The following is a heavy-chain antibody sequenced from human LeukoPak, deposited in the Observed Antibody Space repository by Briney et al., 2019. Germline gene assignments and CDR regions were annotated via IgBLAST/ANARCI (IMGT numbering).Heavy chain of an antibody. CDR3: ATADGNTIEGTFDP. J-gene: IGHJ5*02. D-gene: IGHD3-10*01. CDR2: IYSSRNT. CDR1: GDCLSSYY. Sequence: SETLSLTCSLSGDCLSSYYWSWLRQPPGKGREWIGYIYSSRNTTYNPSLKSRVTISLATSKTQFSLNLSPVTAADTAVYYCATADGNTIEGTFDPWGQGTLVTVSS. V-gene: IGHV4-59*01.